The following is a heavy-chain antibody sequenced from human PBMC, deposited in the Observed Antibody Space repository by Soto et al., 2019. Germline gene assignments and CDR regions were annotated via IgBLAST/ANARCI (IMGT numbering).Heavy chain of an antibody. Sequence: QVQLVQSGAEVKKPGSSVKVSCKASGSTFNNYAISWVRQAPGQGLEWMGGIIPIFGTANYAQKFQGRVTITADESTSTAYMELSSLRSEDTAVYYCAREMGYYDSSFPWRYFDLWGRGTLVTVSS. CDR2: IIPIFGTA. CDR1: GSTFNNYA. V-gene: IGHV1-69*01. D-gene: IGHD3-22*01. J-gene: IGHJ2*01. CDR3: AREMGYYDSSFPWRYFDL.